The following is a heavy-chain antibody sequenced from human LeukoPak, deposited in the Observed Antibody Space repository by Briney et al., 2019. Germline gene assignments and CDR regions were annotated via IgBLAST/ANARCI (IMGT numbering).Heavy chain of an antibody. CDR1: GGSFSGYY. V-gene: IGHV4-34*01. CDR2: INHSGST. Sequence: PSETLSPTCAVYGGSFSGYYWSWIRQPPGKGLEWIGEINHSGSTNYNPSLKSRVTISVDTSKNQFSLKLSSVTAADTAVYYCKIERPSSGYIDYWGQGTLVTVSS. J-gene: IGHJ4*02. CDR3: KIERPSSGYIDY. D-gene: IGHD3-3*01.